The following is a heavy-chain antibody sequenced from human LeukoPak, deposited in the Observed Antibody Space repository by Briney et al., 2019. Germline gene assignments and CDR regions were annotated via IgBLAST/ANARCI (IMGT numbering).Heavy chain of an antibody. V-gene: IGHV4-31*03. D-gene: IGHD3-10*01. J-gene: IGHJ4*02. Sequence: TSKTLSLTCTVSDASISSGHYFWTWIRQHPAKGLEWVGYIYYSGSSYYNPSLRSRVTISLDSSKNQFSLKLSSVTAADTAMYYCARGRGELLSFDYWGQGTLVTVSS. CDR3: ARGRGELLSFDY. CDR2: IYYSGSS. CDR1: DASISSGHYF.